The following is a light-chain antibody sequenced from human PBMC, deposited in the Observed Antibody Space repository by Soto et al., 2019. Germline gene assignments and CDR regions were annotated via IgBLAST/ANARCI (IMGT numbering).Light chain of an antibody. J-gene: IGKJ4*01. CDR3: QERSRWPRAT. V-gene: IGKV3-11*01. CDR2: TAS. CDR1: QNVGHN. Sequence: EMVLTQSPATLSLSPGESATLSCRASQNVGHNFARYQQKSGQPPRLLIHTASSRATGIPARFSGSGSRTDFTLTISSLEPEDIAIYYCQERSRWPRATFGGGTKVEIK.